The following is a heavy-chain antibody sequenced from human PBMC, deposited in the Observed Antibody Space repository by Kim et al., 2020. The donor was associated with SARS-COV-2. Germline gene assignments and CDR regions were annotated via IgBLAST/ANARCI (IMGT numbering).Heavy chain of an antibody. Sequence: ASVKVSCKASGYTFTSYGISWVRQAPGQGLEWMGWISAYNGNTNYAQKLQGRVTMTTDTSTSTAYMELRSLRSDDTAVYYCARGDYGDYYGGTGFDYWGQGTLVTVSS. V-gene: IGHV1-18*01. CDR3: ARGDYGDYYGGTGFDY. D-gene: IGHD4-17*01. J-gene: IGHJ4*02. CDR2: ISAYNGNT. CDR1: GYTFTSYG.